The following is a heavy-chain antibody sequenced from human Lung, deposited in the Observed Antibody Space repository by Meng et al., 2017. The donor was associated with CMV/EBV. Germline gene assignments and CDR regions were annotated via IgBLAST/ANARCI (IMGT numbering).Heavy chain of an antibody. CDR2: ISPYDGNT. Sequence: ASXXVSXKASGYTFTSYGIIWVRQAPGQGLEWMGWISPYDGNTNYAQTLQDRVTVTTDTPTSTAYMELRSLRSDDTAVYFCARERGYCGTTSCSYYFDYWXQGTLVTVSS. CDR1: GYTFTSYG. J-gene: IGHJ4*02. V-gene: IGHV1-18*01. CDR3: ARERGYCGTTSCSYYFDY. D-gene: IGHD2-2*01.